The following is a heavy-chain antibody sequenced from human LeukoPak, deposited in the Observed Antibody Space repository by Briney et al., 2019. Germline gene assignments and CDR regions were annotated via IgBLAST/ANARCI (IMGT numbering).Heavy chain of an antibody. Sequence: GGSLRLSCAASGLTFHNTWMHWIRQAPGKGLVWVSRIISDGITTTYADSVKGRFTISRDNAKNTLYLQMNSLRADDTAVYYCAADGEYAFLVWGQGTIVTVSS. CDR1: GLTFHNTW. CDR2: IISDGITT. V-gene: IGHV3-74*01. CDR3: AADGEYAFLV. J-gene: IGHJ3*01. D-gene: IGHD2/OR15-2a*01.